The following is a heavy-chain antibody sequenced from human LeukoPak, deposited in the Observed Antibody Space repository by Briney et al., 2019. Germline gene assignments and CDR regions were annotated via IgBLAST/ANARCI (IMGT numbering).Heavy chain of an antibody. Sequence: SETLSLTCTVSGGSISSYYWGWIRQPPGKGLEWIGSIYYSGSTYYNPSLKSRVTISVDTSKNQFSLKLSSVTAADTAVYYCATGNSITIFGVVIPYNWFDPWGQGTLVTVSS. CDR3: ATGNSITIFGVVIPYNWFDP. CDR1: GGSISSYY. D-gene: IGHD3-3*01. J-gene: IGHJ5*02. CDR2: IYYSGST. V-gene: IGHV4-39*01.